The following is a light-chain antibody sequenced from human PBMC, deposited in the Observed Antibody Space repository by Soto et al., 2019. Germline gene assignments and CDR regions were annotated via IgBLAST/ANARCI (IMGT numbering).Light chain of an antibody. CDR1: SSDVGGYNY. CDR3: SSYTSSSTLPYV. J-gene: IGLJ1*01. Sequence: QSALTQPASVSGSPGQSITISCTGTSSDVGGYNYVSWYQQHTGKAPKLIIYDVSNRPSGVSNRFSGSKSGNTASLTISGLQAEDEADYYCSSYTSSSTLPYVFGTGTKVTVL. V-gene: IGLV2-14*01. CDR2: DVS.